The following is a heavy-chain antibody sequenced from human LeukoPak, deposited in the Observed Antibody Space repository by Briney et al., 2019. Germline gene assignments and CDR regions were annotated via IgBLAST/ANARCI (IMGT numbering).Heavy chain of an antibody. CDR1: GFTFSSYA. CDR2: ISGSGGST. Sequence: GGSLRLSCAASGFTFSSYAMSWVRQAPGKGLEWVSAISGSGGSTYYADSVKGRFTISRDNSKNTLYLQMNSLRAEYTAVYYCAKDCSSTSCYLYWGQGTLVTVSS. V-gene: IGHV3-23*01. J-gene: IGHJ4*02. CDR3: AKDCSSTSCYLY. D-gene: IGHD2-2*01.